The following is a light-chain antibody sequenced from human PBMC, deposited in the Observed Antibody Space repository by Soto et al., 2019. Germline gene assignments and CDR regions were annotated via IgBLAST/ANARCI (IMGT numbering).Light chain of an antibody. Sequence: QSVLTQPASVSGSPGQSITISCTGTSSDVGAYEYVSWYQHHPGKAPKLMIFDVNNRPSGVSNRFSGSKSGNTASLTISGLQAEDEADYFCSSYTTSSTLPYVFGTGTKVTVL. CDR3: SSYTTSSTLPYV. V-gene: IGLV2-14*03. CDR1: SSDVGAYEY. J-gene: IGLJ1*01. CDR2: DVN.